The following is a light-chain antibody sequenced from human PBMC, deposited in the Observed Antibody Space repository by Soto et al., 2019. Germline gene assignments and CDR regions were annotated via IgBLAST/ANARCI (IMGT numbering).Light chain of an antibody. V-gene: IGKV1-8*01. CDR2: GAS. Sequence: LAWYQQKPGRAPRLLIYGASTLASGVPATFSGSGSGTDFTLTISCLESEDFAAYYWQQYASSPYTFGQGTKVDIK. CDR3: QQYASSPYT. J-gene: IGKJ3*01.